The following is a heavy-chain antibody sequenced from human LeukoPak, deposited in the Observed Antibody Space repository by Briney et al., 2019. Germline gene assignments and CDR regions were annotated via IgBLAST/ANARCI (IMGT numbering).Heavy chain of an antibody. CDR2: ISSSSCYI. D-gene: IGHD3-22*01. CDR1: GFAFSSYS. CDR3: ARGYDSSGLDY. J-gene: IGHJ4*02. Sequence: GGSLRLSCAASGFAFSSYSMNWVRQAPGKGLEWVSSISSSSCYIYYADSVKGRFTISRDNSKNTLYLQMNSLRAEDTAVYYCARGYDSSGLDYWGQGTLVTVSS. V-gene: IGHV3-21*01.